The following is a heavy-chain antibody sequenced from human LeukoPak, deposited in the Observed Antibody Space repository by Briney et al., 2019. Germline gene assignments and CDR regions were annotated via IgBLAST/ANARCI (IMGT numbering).Heavy chain of an antibody. V-gene: IGHV4-61*05. CDR1: GGSISSSSYY. J-gene: IGHJ4*02. D-gene: IGHD3-22*01. CDR3: ARVRSFLYYYDSSGGRFDY. Sequence: PSETLSLTCTVSGGSISSSSYYWSWIRQPPGKGLEWIGYIYYSGSTNYNPSLKSRVTISVDTSKNQFSLKLSSVTAADTAVYYCARVRSFLYYYDSSGGRFDYWGQGTLVTVSS. CDR2: IYYSGST.